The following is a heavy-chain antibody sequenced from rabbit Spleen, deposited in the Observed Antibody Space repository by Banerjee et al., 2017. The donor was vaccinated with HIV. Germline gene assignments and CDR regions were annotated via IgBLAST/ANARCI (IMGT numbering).Heavy chain of an antibody. Sequence: QEQLVESGGGLVQPEGSLTLTCTASGFSFSTKDYVCWVRQAPGKGLEWIGCIWTSSGDTYYTNWAKGRFTISKTSSTTVALQVPSLTAADTATYFCTRDAAGREDFNLWGQGTLVTVS. V-gene: IGHV1S45*01. CDR1: GFSFSTKDY. CDR3: TRDAAGREDFNL. CDR2: IWTSSGDT. D-gene: IGHD4-2*01. J-gene: IGHJ4*01.